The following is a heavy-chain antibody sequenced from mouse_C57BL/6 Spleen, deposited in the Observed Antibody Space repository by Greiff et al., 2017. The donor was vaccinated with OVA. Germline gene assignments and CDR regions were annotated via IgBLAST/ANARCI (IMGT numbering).Heavy chain of an antibody. CDR3: ARTYDYDVRYYYAMDY. J-gene: IGHJ4*01. CDR2: IWTGGGT. D-gene: IGHD2-4*01. Sequence: QVQLQQSGPGLVAPSQSLSITCTVSGFSLTSYAISWVRQPPGKGLEWLGVIWTGGGTNYNSALKSRLSISKDNSKSQVFLKMNSLQTDDTARYYCARTYDYDVRYYYAMDYWGQGTSVTVSS. CDR1: GFSLTSYA. V-gene: IGHV2-9-1*01.